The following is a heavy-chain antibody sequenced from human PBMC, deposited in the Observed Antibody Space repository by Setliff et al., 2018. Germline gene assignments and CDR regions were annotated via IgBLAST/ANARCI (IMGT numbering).Heavy chain of an antibody. CDR1: GGSISSSSYY. Sequence: SETLSLTCTVSGGSISSSSYYWGWIRQPPGKGLEWIGSIYYSGSTYYNPSLKSRVTISVDTSKNQFSLKLSSVTAADTAVYYCAREQRSALFDYWGQGTLVTV. J-gene: IGHJ4*02. D-gene: IGHD1-1*01. CDR2: IYYSGST. V-gene: IGHV4-39*07. CDR3: AREQRSALFDY.